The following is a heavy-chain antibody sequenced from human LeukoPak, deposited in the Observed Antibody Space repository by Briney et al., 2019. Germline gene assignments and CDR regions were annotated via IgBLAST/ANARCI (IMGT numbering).Heavy chain of an antibody. D-gene: IGHD1-26*01. CDR1: GYSISSGYY. CDR2: IYHSGST. J-gene: IGHJ4*02. CDR3: ARAIEVGAMTPFDY. V-gene: IGHV4-38-2*02. Sequence: SETLSLTCTVSGYSISSGYYWGWIRQPPGKGLELIWSIYHSGSTYYNPSLKSRVTISVDTSKNQFSLKLSSVTAADTAVYYCARAIEVGAMTPFDYWGQGTLVTVSS.